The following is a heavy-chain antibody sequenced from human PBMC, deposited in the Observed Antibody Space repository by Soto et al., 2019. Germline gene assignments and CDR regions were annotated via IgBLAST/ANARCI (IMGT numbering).Heavy chain of an antibody. CDR3: ARDRYRGGPYYYYVLDF. Sequence: SVKVSCKASGGTFSSYGISWVRQAPGQGLEWMGGIIPIFGTANYAQKFQGRVTITADESTSTAYMELSSLRSEDTAVYYCARDRYRGGPYYYYVLDFCGQGTTVIGSS. CDR2: IIPIFGTA. D-gene: IGHD2-15*01. CDR1: GGTFSSYG. J-gene: IGHJ6*02. V-gene: IGHV1-69*13.